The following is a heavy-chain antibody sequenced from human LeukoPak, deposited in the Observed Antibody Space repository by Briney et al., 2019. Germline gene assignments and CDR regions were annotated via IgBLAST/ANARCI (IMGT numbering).Heavy chain of an antibody. Sequence: SVKVSCKASGYIFTAYYIHWVRQAPGQGLEWMGWINPNSGDTNFAQKFQGRVAMTRDTSISTVYMELSRLTFDDTAVYYCARSGIKFPAVAGTGVVSDIWGQGTMVTVSS. CDR2: INPNSGDT. CDR3: ARSGIKFPAVAGTGVVSDI. J-gene: IGHJ3*02. V-gene: IGHV1-2*02. CDR1: GYIFTAYY. D-gene: IGHD6-19*01.